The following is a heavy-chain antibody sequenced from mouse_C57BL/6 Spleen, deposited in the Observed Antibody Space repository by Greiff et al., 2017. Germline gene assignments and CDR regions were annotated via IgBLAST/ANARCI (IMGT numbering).Heavy chain of an antibody. CDR2: IYPGSGST. J-gene: IGHJ2*01. V-gene: IGHV1-55*01. Sequence: VQLQQPGAELVKPGASVKMSCKASGYTFTSYWITWVKQRPGQGLEWIGDIYPGSGSTNYNEKFKSKATLTVDTSSSTAYMQLSSLTSEDSAVYYCARSMIYDGYYIGYFDYWGQGTTLTVSS. CDR3: ARSMIYDGYYIGYFDY. D-gene: IGHD2-3*01. CDR1: GYTFTSYW.